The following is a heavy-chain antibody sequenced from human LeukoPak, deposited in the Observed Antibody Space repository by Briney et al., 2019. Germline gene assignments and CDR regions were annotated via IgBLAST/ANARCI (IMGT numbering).Heavy chain of an antibody. CDR3: ARYDGYSSGWYEFDY. D-gene: IGHD6-19*01. V-gene: IGHV4-34*01. J-gene: IGHJ4*02. CDR2: INHSGST. Sequence: SETLSLTCAVYGGSFSGYYWSWIRQPPGKGLEWIGEINHSGSTNYNLSLKSRVTISVDTSKDQFSLKLSSVTAADTAVYYCARYDGYSSGWYEFDYWGQGTLVTVSS. CDR1: GGSFSGYY.